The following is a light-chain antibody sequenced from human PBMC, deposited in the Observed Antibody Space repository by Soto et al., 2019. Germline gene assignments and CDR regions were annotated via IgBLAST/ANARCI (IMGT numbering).Light chain of an antibody. J-gene: IGKJ2*01. CDR3: QQYNGYPHT. CDR2: KAS. CDR1: QSISTW. V-gene: IGKV1-5*03. Sequence: DIQMTQSPSTLSASVGDRVTITCRASQSISTWLAWYQQKPGQAPKLLIYKASSLSNGVPSRFSGSGSGTEFTLTIYSLQPDDFASYYCQQYNGYPHTFGQGTKLEIK.